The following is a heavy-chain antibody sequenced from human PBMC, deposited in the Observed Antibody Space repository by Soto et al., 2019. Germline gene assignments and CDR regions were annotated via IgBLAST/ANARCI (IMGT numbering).Heavy chain of an antibody. CDR2: IGGSGDWT. CDR3: AKGGRQWLVTSDFNY. CDR1: GFSFSNYA. V-gene: IGHV3-23*01. D-gene: IGHD6-19*01. Sequence: PGGSLRLSCAASGFSFSNYAMSWVRQAPGKGLEWVSAIGGSGDWTYYADSVKGRFTISRDNSKNTVSLEMTSLRAEDTAVYYRAKGGRQWLVTSDFNYWGQGA. J-gene: IGHJ4*02.